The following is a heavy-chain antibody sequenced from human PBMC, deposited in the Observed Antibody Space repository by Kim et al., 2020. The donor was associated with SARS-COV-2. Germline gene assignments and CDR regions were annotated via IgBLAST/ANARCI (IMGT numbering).Heavy chain of an antibody. D-gene: IGHD3-22*01. V-gene: IGHV3-72*01. CDR1: GFTFSDHY. CDR3: ARAPFASRGDSSGYFFDL. Sequence: GGSLRLSCAASGFTFSDHYMDWVRQAPGKGLEWVARTRNKANSYTTAYAANGKGRFTIARDDSKDSLDLQMNSLKSEDTAVYYCARAPFASRGDSSGYFFDLWGQGTLVTVSS. CDR2: TRNKANSYTT. J-gene: IGHJ4*02.